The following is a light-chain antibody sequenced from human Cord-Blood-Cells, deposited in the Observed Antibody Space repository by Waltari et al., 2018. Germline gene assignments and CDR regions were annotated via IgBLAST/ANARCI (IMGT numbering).Light chain of an antibody. Sequence: DIQISQSPSSLSASVGDRVTITCRASQSISSYLNGYQQKPGKAPKLLIYAASSLQSGVPSRFSGSGSGTDFTLTISSLQPEDFATYYCQQSYSTPRTFGQGTKVEIK. V-gene: IGKV1-39*01. CDR3: QQSYSTPRT. J-gene: IGKJ1*01. CDR2: AAS. CDR1: QSISSY.